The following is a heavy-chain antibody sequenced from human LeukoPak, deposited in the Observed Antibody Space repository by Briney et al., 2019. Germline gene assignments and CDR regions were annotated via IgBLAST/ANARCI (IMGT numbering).Heavy chain of an antibody. CDR1: GFIFSSYA. D-gene: IGHD1-26*01. Sequence: GGSLRLSCEASGFIFSSYAMSWVRQAPGKGLEWVSAISGSGGSTYYADSVKGRFTISRDNAKNSLYLQMNSLRAEDTAVYYCARDRVGATGKNGHWGQGTLVTVSS. CDR2: ISGSGGST. J-gene: IGHJ4*02. V-gene: IGHV3-23*01. CDR3: ARDRVGATGKNGH.